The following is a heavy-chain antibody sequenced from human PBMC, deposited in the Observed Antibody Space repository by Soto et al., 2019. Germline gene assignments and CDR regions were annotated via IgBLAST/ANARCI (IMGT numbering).Heavy chain of an antibody. J-gene: IGHJ4*02. Sequence: QITLKESGPTLVRPTQTLTLTCAFSGFSLSTSGVGVGWIRQPPGKALEWLAVIYWDDSKHYSPSLRSRLTITKDASKIQVVLTMTNMDPMDTGTYDCAHKGPEDWPLDYWGQGTLVTVSS. CDR3: AHKGPEDWPLDY. CDR1: GFSLSTSGVG. CDR2: IYWDDSK. D-gene: IGHD3-9*01. V-gene: IGHV2-5*02.